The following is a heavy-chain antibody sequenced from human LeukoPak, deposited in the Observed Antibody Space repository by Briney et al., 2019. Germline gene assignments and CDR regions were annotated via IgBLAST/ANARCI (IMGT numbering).Heavy chain of an antibody. Sequence: PGGSLRLSCAASGFTVSTNYMSWVRQAPGRGLEWVSVIYAGGTTYYADSVRGRVTISTDNSKNTLYLQMNSLRDEDTAVYYCARDSSGWYDHWGQGTLVTVSS. J-gene: IGHJ5*02. V-gene: IGHV3-53*01. D-gene: IGHD6-19*01. CDR1: GFTVSTNY. CDR3: ARDSSGWYDH. CDR2: IYAGGTT.